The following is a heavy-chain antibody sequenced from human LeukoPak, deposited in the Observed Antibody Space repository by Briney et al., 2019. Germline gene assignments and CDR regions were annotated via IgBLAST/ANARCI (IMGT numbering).Heavy chain of an antibody. CDR1: GFIVSSNH. Sequence: GGSLRLSCAASGFIVSSNHMSWVRQAPGKGLEWVSVIYSGGSTYYADSVKGRFTISRENSNNTLFLQMNTVRAEDTAVYYCASISGSLSAAFDCWGQGTLVTVSS. D-gene: IGHD6-19*01. J-gene: IGHJ4*02. V-gene: IGHV3-53*01. CDR2: IYSGGST. CDR3: ASISGSLSAAFDC.